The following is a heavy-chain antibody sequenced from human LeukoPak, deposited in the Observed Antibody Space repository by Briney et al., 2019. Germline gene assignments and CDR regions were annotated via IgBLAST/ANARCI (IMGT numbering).Heavy chain of an antibody. Sequence: ASVEVSCKASGYTFTSCAMNWVRQAPGQGLEWMGWINTNTGNPTYAQGFTGRFVFSLDTSVSTAYLQISSLKAEDTAVYYCARDRWLLWFGESDTHFDYWGQGTLVTVSS. CDR2: INTNTGNP. V-gene: IGHV7-4-1*02. CDR3: ARDRWLLWFGESDTHFDY. J-gene: IGHJ4*02. D-gene: IGHD3-10*01. CDR1: GYTFTSCA.